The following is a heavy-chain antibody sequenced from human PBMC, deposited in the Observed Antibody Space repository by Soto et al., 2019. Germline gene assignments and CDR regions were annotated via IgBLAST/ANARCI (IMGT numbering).Heavy chain of an antibody. J-gene: IGHJ6*03. D-gene: IGHD2-21*02. CDR3: ARYCGGGDCYTYYYYYYMDV. CDR2: IKQDGSEI. CDR1: GFSFSNHW. V-gene: IGHV3-7*01. Sequence: PAGSLRLSCSASGFSFSNHWMSWVRQAPGKGLERVATIKQDGSEIYSVDSVKSRFTISRDNAKNSLYLQLNSLRAEDTAVYYCARYCGGGDCYTYYYYYYMDVWGTGTTVTVSS.